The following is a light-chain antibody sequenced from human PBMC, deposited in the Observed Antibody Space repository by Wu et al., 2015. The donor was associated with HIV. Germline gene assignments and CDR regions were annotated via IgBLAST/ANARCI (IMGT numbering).Light chain of an antibody. CDR3: QQCGSSPLT. J-gene: IGKJ4*01. Sequence: DIVLTQSPGTLSLSPGERATLSCRASQSVTRSYLAWYQQKPGQAPRLLIYGTSSRATGIPDRFSGSGSGTDFTLTISRLEPEDFAVYYCQQCGSSPLTFGGRDQGWR. V-gene: IGKV3-20*01. CDR1: QSVTRSY. CDR2: GTS.